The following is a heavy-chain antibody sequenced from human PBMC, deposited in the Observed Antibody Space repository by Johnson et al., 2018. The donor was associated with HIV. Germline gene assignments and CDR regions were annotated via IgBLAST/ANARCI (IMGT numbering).Heavy chain of an antibody. CDR1: GFTFSSYA. CDR2: ISGSGGST. Sequence: QVQLVESGGGLVQPGGSLRLSCAASGFTFSSYAMHWVRQAPGKGLEWVSAISGSGGSTYSADSVKGRFTISRDNSKNTLYLQMNSLRAEDTAVYYWARGLDSGSSWFGAFDIWGQGTMVTVSS. D-gene: IGHD6-13*01. V-gene: IGHV3-64*04. CDR3: ARGLDSGSSWFGAFDI. J-gene: IGHJ3*02.